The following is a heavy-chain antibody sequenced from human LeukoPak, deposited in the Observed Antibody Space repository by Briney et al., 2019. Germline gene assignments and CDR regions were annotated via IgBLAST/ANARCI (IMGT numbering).Heavy chain of an antibody. D-gene: IGHD6-13*01. CDR1: GYSISSGYY. Sequence: SETLSLTCAVSGYSISSGYYWDWIRQPPGKGLEWIGTIYHSGSTYYNPSLKSRVTISVDTSKNQFSLKLSSVTAADTAEYYCARKAGDYYMDVWGKGTTVTVSS. V-gene: IGHV4-38-2*01. CDR3: ARKAGDYYMDV. CDR2: IYHSGST. J-gene: IGHJ6*03.